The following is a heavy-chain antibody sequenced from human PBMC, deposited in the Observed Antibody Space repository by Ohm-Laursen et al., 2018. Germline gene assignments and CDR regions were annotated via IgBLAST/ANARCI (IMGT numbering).Heavy chain of an antibody. V-gene: IGHV4-59*11. D-gene: IGHD2-2*02. J-gene: IGHJ5*02. Sequence: SETLSLTCTVSGGSISSQYWSWIRQPPGKGLEWIGYIYYSGSTNYNPSLKSRVTISVDTSKNQFSLKLSSVTAADTAVYYCARLVEDCSTTSCYTTWFDPWGQGTLVTVSS. CDR3: ARLVEDCSTTSCYTTWFDP. CDR2: IYYSGST. CDR1: GGSISSQY.